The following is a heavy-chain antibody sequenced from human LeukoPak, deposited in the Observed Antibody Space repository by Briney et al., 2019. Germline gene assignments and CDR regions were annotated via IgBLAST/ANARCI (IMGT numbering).Heavy chain of an antibody. Sequence: ASVKVSCKASGYTFTSYGISWVRQAPGQGLEWMGWISAYNGNTNYAQKLQGRVTMTTDTSTSTAYMELRSLRSDDTAVYYCARVRDSSGWYPFDYFDYWGQGTLVTVSS. CDR3: ARVRDSSGWYPFDYFDY. CDR1: GYTFTSYG. J-gene: IGHJ4*02. CDR2: ISAYNGNT. D-gene: IGHD6-19*01. V-gene: IGHV1-18*01.